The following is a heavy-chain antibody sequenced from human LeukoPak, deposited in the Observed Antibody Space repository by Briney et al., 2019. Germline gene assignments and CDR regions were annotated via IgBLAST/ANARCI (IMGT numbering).Heavy chain of an antibody. CDR2: ISSSSSYI. J-gene: IGHJ4*02. CDR1: GFTFSNAW. D-gene: IGHD3-3*01. CDR3: AREGNGLNYFDY. V-gene: IGHV3-21*01. Sequence: SGGSLRLSCAASGFTFSNAWMSWVRQAPGKGLEWVSSISSSSSYIYYADSVKGRFTISRDNAKNSLYLQMNSLRAEDTAVYYCAREGNGLNYFDYWGQGTLVTVSS.